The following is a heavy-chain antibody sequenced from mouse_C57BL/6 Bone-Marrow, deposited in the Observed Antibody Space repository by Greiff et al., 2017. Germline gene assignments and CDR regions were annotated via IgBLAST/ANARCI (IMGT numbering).Heavy chain of an antibody. V-gene: IGHV4-1*02. CDR1: GFDFSRYW. Sequence: EVMLVESGGGLVQPGGSLKLSCAASGFDFSRYWMRWVRQAPGKGLEWIGEINPDSSTINYTPSLKDKFIISRDNDKNTLYLQMSNVRSEDTALYYWARPGYYSWLAHWGQGTLVTVSA. CDR3: ARPGYYSWLAH. D-gene: IGHD2-12*01. CDR2: INPDSSTI. J-gene: IGHJ3*01.